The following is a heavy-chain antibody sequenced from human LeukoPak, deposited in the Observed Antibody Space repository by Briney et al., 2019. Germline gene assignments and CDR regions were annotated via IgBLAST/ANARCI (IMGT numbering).Heavy chain of an antibody. CDR1: GGSISSSSYY. CDR3: ANPPSRDIYYYYMDV. Sequence: SETLSLTCTVSGGSISSSSYYWGGIRQPAGKGLEWLGRIYTSGSTNYNPSLKRRVTMSVDTSKNQISLKLSSVTAADTAVYYCANPPSRDIYYYYMDVWGKGTTVTVS. CDR2: IYTSGST. J-gene: IGHJ6*03. V-gene: IGHV4-61*02. D-gene: IGHD2-15*01.